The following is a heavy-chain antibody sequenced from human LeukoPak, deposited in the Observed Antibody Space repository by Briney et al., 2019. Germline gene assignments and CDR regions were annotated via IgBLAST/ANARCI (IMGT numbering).Heavy chain of an antibody. CDR1: GFTFSSYW. V-gene: IGHV3-74*01. CDR2: INSDGSST. J-gene: IGHJ6*04. Sequence: GGSLRLSCAASGFTFSSYWMHWVRQAPGKGLVWVSRINSDGSSTSYADSVKGRFTISRDNAKNTLYLQMNSLRAEDTALYYCARVPGLAASCITPYFHHGMDVWGKGPTVTVSS. D-gene: IGHD6-25*01. CDR3: ARVPGLAASCITPYFHHGMDV.